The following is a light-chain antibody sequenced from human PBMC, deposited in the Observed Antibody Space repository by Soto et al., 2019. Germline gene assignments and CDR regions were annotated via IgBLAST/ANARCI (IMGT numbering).Light chain of an antibody. CDR2: DAS. J-gene: IGKJ4*01. CDR1: QDISNY. V-gene: IGKV1-33*01. CDR3: QQYDNLPVT. Sequence: DIQMTQSPSSLSASVGDRVTITCQASQDISNYLNWYQQKPGKAPKLLIYDASNLETGVPSRFSGSGSGTDFTFTISRLQPEDSATYYCQQYDNLPVTFGGGTKGEIK.